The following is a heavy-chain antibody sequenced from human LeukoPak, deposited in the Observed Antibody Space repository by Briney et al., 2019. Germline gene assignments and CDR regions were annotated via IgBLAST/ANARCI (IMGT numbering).Heavy chain of an antibody. CDR1: GFTFSSYA. CDR2: ISGSGGST. V-gene: IGHV3-23*01. D-gene: IGHD3-22*01. Sequence: GGSLRLSCAASGFTFSSYAMSWVRQAPGKGLEWVSAISGSGGSTYYADSVKGRFTISRDNSKNTLYLQMNSLRAEDTAVYYCAKVSAPSYYDSSGYFFSDYWGQGTLVTVSS. CDR3: AKVSAPSYYDSSGYFFSDY. J-gene: IGHJ4*02.